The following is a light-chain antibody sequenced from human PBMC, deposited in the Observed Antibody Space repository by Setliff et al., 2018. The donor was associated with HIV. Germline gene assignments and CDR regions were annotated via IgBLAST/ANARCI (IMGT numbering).Light chain of an antibody. CDR1: NIGSKS. J-gene: IGLJ2*01. CDR3: HVWDSRSDHVV. Sequence: SYELTQPPSVSVALGKTARITCGGNNIGSKSVHWYQQKPGQAPVLVIYYDSDRPSGIPERFSGSNSGNTATLTISRVEAGDEADYYCHVWDSRSDHVVFGGGTKVTVL. CDR2: YDS. V-gene: IGLV3-21*04.